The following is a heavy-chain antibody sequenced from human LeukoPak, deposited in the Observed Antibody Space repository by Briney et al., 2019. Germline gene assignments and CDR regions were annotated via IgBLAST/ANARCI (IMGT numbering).Heavy chain of an antibody. D-gene: IGHD4-11*01. Sequence: QPGRSLRLSCAASGFTFSSYAMHWVRQAPGKGLEWVAVIWYDGSNKYYADSVKGRFTISRDNSKNTLYLQMNSLRAEDTAVYYCAKAGYSNYWWFDPWGQGTLVTVSS. V-gene: IGHV3-33*06. CDR1: GFTFSSYA. J-gene: IGHJ5*02. CDR3: AKAGYSNYWWFDP. CDR2: IWYDGSNK.